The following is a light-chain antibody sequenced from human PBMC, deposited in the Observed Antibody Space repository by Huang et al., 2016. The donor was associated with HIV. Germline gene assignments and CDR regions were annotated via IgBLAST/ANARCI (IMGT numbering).Light chain of an antibody. Sequence: DIVMTQSPDSLAVSLGERATINCKSSQSVLYSSNNKNYLVWYQQKPGQPPKLLIYWASTRESGVPDRFSGSGSGTGFTLTISSLQAEDVAVYYCQQYYSAPLTFGGGTKVEIK. V-gene: IGKV4-1*01. J-gene: IGKJ4*01. CDR3: QQYYSAPLT. CDR1: QSVLYSSNNKNY. CDR2: WAS.